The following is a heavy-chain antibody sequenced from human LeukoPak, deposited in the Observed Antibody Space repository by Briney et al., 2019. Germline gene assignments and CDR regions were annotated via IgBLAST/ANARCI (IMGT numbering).Heavy chain of an antibody. D-gene: IGHD4-17*01. V-gene: IGHV1-24*01. Sequence: ASVKVSCKVSGYTLTELSMHWVRQAPGKGLEWMGGFDPEDGETIYAQKFQGRVTMTEDTSTDTAYMELSSLRSEDTAVYYCATGGGKNTVTTPRYGHYFDYWGQGTLVTVSS. J-gene: IGHJ4*02. CDR1: GYTLTELS. CDR3: ATGGGKNTVTTPRYGHYFDY. CDR2: FDPEDGET.